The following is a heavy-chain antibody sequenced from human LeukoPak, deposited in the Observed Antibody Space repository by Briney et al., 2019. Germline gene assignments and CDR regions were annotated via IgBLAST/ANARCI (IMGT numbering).Heavy chain of an antibody. Sequence: GGSLRLSCAASGFTFSSYWMSWVRQAPGKGLEWVSAISGSGGSTYYADSVKGRFTISRDNSKNTLYLQMNSLRAEDTAVYYCAKEGYYDSSGYMAPFDYWGQGTLVTVSS. CDR3: AKEGYYDSSGYMAPFDY. V-gene: IGHV3-23*01. J-gene: IGHJ4*02. CDR1: GFTFSSYW. CDR2: ISGSGGST. D-gene: IGHD3-22*01.